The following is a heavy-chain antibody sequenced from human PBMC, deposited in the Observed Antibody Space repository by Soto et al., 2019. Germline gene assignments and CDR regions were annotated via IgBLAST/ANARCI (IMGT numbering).Heavy chain of an antibody. CDR1: GGSISRSSYY. D-gene: IGHD3-9*01. CDR2: IYYSGST. V-gene: IGHV4-39*01. Sequence: QLQLQESGPGLVKPSETLSLTCTVSGGSISRSSYYWGWIRQPPGKGLEWIGSIYYSGSTYYNPSLKSRVTISVDTSKNQFSLKLSSVTAADTAVYYCARSAPGNDILTGPALYDYWGQGTLVTVSS. CDR3: ARSAPGNDILTGPALYDY. J-gene: IGHJ4*02.